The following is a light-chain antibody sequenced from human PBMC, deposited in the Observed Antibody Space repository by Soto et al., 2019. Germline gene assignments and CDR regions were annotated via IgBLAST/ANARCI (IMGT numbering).Light chain of an antibody. V-gene: IGKV3-20*01. Sequence: EIVLTQSPGTLSLSPGEGATLSCRASQSISSTFLAWYQHKPGQAPRVLIYGASRRAAGIPDRFSGSGSGTDFTLTISRLEPEDCAVYYCQQYESSWTFGQGTKVEMK. CDR2: GAS. CDR1: QSISSTF. CDR3: QQYESSWT. J-gene: IGKJ1*01.